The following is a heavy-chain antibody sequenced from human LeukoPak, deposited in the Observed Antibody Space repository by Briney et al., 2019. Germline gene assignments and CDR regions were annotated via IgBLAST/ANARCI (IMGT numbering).Heavy chain of an antibody. D-gene: IGHD1-26*01. CDR3: ARAVGGSFSTYFDY. CDR1: GYTVTGHY. V-gene: IGHV1-2*02. CDR2: INPNSGVT. J-gene: IGHJ4*02. Sequence: ASVKVSCKASGYTVTGHYMHWMRQPPGQGLEWMGWINPNSGVTNYAQKFQGRVTMTRDTSISTAYMDLTRLTSDDTGVYYCARAVGGSFSTYFDYWGQGTLVTVSS.